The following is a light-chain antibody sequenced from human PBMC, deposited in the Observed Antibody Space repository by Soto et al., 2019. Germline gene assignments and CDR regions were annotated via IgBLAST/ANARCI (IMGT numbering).Light chain of an antibody. J-gene: IGLJ2*01. Sequence: QSALTQPASVSGSPGQSITISCTGTSSDVGVHNLVSWYQQYPDKAPKLMIFDVNTRSSGVSNRVSGSKSGNTASLTISGLQAQDEADYYYSSYTSRSTLPEVFGAGTKLTVL. V-gene: IGLV2-14*01. CDR1: SSDVGVHNL. CDR2: DVN. CDR3: SSYTSRSTLPEV.